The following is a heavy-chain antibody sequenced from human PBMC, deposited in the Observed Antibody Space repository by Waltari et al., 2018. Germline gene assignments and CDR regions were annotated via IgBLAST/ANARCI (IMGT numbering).Heavy chain of an antibody. CDR1: GFTFSSFA. Sequence: EVSLLESGGGLVQPGGSLRLSCSASGFTFSSFAMRWVPPTPGKGLEWDAGITTGGAPYYTDSVKGRFTISRDNSKNTLYLQMNSLRAEDTALYYCAKEAPLVQGFLWADFWGQGTLVTVSS. CDR3: AKEAPLVQGFLWADF. D-gene: IGHD3-10*02. J-gene: IGHJ4*02. V-gene: IGHV3-23*01. CDR2: ITTGGAP.